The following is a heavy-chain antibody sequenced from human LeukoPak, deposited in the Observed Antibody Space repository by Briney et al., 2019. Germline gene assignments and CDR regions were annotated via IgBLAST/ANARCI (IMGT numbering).Heavy chain of an antibody. CDR3: ARGGIAVAGTRFRYFQH. D-gene: IGHD6-19*01. CDR1: GGSFSGYY. J-gene: IGHJ1*01. CDR2: INHSGST. V-gene: IGHV4-34*01. Sequence: SETLSLTCAVYGGSFSGYYWSWIRQPPGKGLEWIGEINHSGSTNYNPSLKSRVTISVDTSKNQFSLKLSSVTAADTAVYYCARGGIAVAGTRFRYFQHWARAPWSPSPQ.